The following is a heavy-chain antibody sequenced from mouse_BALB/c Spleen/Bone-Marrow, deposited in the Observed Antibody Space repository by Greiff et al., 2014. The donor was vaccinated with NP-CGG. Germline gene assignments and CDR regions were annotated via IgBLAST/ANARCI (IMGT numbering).Heavy chain of an antibody. J-gene: IGHJ2*01. CDR3: ARGSSYFDY. V-gene: IGHV5-4*02. CDR2: ISDGGSYT. CDR1: GFTFSDYY. Sequence: EVMLVESGGGLVKPGGSLKLSCAASGFTFSDYYMYWVRQTPEKRLEWVATISDGGSYTYYPDSVKGRFTISRDNAKNNLYLQMSSLKSEDTAMYYCARGSSYFDYWDQGTTLTVSS. D-gene: IGHD1-1*01.